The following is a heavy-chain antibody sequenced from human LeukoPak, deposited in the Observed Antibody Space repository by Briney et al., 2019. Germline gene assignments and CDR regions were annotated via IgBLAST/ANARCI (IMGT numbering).Heavy chain of an antibody. CDR2: VYHDGST. D-gene: IGHD6-13*01. CDR1: GGSISNSY. Sequence: SSETLSLTCNVSGGSISNSYWNWIRQPAGKGLEWIVSVYHDGSTYYNPSLKSRVIVSVDTSKNEISLSLSSVTATDTAVYYCARDFFGRAAGTGNWFDPWGQGTLVTVSS. V-gene: IGHV4-4*07. CDR3: ARDFFGRAAGTGNWFDP. J-gene: IGHJ5*02.